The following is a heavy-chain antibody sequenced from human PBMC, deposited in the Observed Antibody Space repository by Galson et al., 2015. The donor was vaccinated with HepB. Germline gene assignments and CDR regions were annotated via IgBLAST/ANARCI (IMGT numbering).Heavy chain of an antibody. CDR3: ARVGPGRDGYNYGALDI. CDR2: TLYRSKWSF. CDR1: GDSVSSNRAA. D-gene: IGHD5-24*01. J-gene: IGHJ3*02. Sequence: CAISGDSVSSNRAAWNWIRQSPSRGLEWLGRTLYRSKWSFDYAPSVASRIIINPDTSKNQVSLPLNSVTPEDTAVYYCARVGPGRDGYNYGALDIWAQGTMVTVSS. V-gene: IGHV6-1*01.